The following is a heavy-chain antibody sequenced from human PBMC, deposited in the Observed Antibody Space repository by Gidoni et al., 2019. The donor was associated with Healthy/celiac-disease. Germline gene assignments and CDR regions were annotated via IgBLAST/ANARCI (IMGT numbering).Heavy chain of an antibody. V-gene: IGHV3-33*01. CDR2: IWYDGSNK. J-gene: IGHJ4*02. CDR3: ARDRFLLDY. CDR1: GFTFSSYG. D-gene: IGHD3-16*01. Sequence: QVQLVESGGGVVQPGTSLRLSCAASGFTFSSYGMHWVRQAPGKGLEWVSVIWYDGSNKYYADSVKGRFTISRDNSKNTLYLQMNSLRAEDTAVYYCARDRFLLDYWGQGTLVTVSS.